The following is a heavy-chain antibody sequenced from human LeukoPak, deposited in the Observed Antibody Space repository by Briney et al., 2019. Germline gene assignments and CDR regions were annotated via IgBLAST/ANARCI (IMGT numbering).Heavy chain of an antibody. CDR1: GFTFSSYA. J-gene: IGHJ4*02. CDR2: IGDSGTST. Sequence: PGGSLRLSCAASGFTFSSYAMHWVRQAPGKGLEWVSGIGDSGTSTYYADSVKGRFTISRDNSRKTVYLQMNSLRAEDSAVYYCAKEGRTTVTPQAIDYWGQGTLVTVSS. CDR3: AKEGRTTVTPQAIDY. D-gene: IGHD4-17*01. V-gene: IGHV3-23*01.